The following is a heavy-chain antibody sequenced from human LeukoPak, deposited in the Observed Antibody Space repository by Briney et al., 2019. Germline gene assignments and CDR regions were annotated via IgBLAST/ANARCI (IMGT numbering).Heavy chain of an antibody. V-gene: IGHV1-69*13. D-gene: IGHD3-10*01. CDR2: IIPIFGTA. CDR3: ARGRDYGSGTHKFDY. J-gene: IGHJ4*02. Sequence: SVKVSCKASGGTFSSYAISWVRQAPGQGLEWMGGIIPIFGTANYAQKFQGRVTITADESTSTAYMELSSLRSEDTAVYYCARGRDYGSGTHKFDYWGQGTLVTVSS. CDR1: GGTFSSYA.